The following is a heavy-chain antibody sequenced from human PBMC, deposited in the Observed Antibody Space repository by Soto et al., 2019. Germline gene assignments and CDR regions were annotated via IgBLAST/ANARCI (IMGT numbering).Heavy chain of an antibody. D-gene: IGHD6-13*01. CDR3: LREHEGIAAALDY. V-gene: IGHV3-21*01. CDR2: ISSSGSFI. J-gene: IGHJ4*02. CDR1: GFTSRTYG. Sequence: PGGSLRLSCAASGFTSRTYGMHWVRRAPGGGLEWVASISSSGSFIYYADSVKGRFTISRDDAEKSLYLQMNSLRAEDTALYYCLREHEGIAAALDYWGQGTLVTVSS.